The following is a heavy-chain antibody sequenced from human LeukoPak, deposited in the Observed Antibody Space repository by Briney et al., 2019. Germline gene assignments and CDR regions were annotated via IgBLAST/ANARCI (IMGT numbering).Heavy chain of an antibody. V-gene: IGHV4-34*01. J-gene: IGHJ6*02. CDR3: ARFPPTGYRIYYYGMDV. D-gene: IGHD3-16*02. CDR2: INHSGST. CDR1: GGSFSGYY. Sequence: PSETLSLTCAVYGGSFSGYYWSWIRQPPGKGLEWIGEINHSGSTNYNPSLKSRVTISVDTSKNQFSLKLSSVTAADTAVYYCARFPPTGYRIYYYGMDVWGQGTTVTVSS.